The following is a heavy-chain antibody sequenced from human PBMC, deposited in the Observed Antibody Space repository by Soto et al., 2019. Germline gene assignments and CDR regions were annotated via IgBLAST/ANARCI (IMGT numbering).Heavy chain of an antibody. D-gene: IGHD2-15*01. CDR1: RYSFTSYW. CDR3: ARYFAGGTRDYGVDV. J-gene: IGHJ6*02. CDR2: IYPDDFDT. V-gene: IGHV5-51*01. Sequence: RESLKISCKASRYSFTSYWIGWVRQMPGKGLEWMGIIYPDDFDTKYSPSFQGQDTISAHKTISTAYLQWSSLKASDTAMYYCARYFAGGTRDYGVDVWGQGTTVTVSS.